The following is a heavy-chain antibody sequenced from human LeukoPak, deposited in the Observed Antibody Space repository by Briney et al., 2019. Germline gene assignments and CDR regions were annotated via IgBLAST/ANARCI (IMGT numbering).Heavy chain of an antibody. CDR1: GFPFSSYS. CDR2: IKPDGTTK. J-gene: IGHJ4*02. D-gene: IGHD6-13*01. Sequence: GGSLRLSCAASGFPFSSYSMTWVRQAPGKGLEWVANIKPDGTTKFYVDSVKGRFTISRDNALNSLYLQMNSLRAEDTAIYYCARSIPYGTTWYGCSDYWAREPWSPSPQ. V-gene: IGHV3-7*03. CDR3: ARSIPYGTTWYGCSDY.